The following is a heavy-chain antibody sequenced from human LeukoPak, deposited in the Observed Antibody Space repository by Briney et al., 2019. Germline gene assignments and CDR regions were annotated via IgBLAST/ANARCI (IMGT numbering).Heavy chain of an antibody. J-gene: IGHJ4*02. D-gene: IGHD6-19*01. CDR2: ISGSGGST. V-gene: IGHV3-23*01. Sequence: PGGSLRLSCAASGFTFSSYAMSWVRQAPGKGLEWASAISGSGGSTYYADSVKGRFTISRDNSKNTLYLQMNSLRAEDTAVYYCAKDLSSGWYLENYFDYWGQGTLVTVSS. CDR3: AKDLSSGWYLENYFDY. CDR1: GFTFSSYA.